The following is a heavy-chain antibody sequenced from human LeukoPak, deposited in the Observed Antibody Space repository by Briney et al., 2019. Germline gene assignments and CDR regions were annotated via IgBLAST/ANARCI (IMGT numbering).Heavy chain of an antibody. Sequence: GGALRLSCAASVFTFSSYWMHWVRQAPGKGLVWVSRINSDGSSTSYADSVKGRFTISRDNAKNTLYLQMNSLRAEDTAVYYCAREDIVVVPAMGYWGQGTLVTVSS. D-gene: IGHD2-2*01. CDR3: AREDIVVVPAMGY. CDR1: VFTFSSYW. J-gene: IGHJ4*02. V-gene: IGHV3-74*01. CDR2: INSDGSST.